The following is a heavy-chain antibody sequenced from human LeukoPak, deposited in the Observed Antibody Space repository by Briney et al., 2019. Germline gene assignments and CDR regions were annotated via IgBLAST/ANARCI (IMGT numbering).Heavy chain of an antibody. V-gene: IGHV4-34*01. CDR2: INHSGST. J-gene: IGHJ4*02. CDR3: ARGAQTYYDKAPVDY. Sequence: SETLSLTCAVYGGFFSGYYWSWIRQPPGKGLECIGEINHSGSTNYNPSLKSRVTISVDTSKSQFSLKLNSMTAADTAVYYCARGAQTYYDKAPVDYWGQGTLVTVSS. CDR1: GGFFSGYY. D-gene: IGHD3-22*01.